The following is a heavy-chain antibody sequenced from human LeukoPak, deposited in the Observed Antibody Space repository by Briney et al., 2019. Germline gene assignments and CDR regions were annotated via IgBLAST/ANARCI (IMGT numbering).Heavy chain of an antibody. D-gene: IGHD1-26*01. CDR2: IDPSGGST. Sequence: ASVKVSCKASGYTFTDYYMHWVRQAPGQGLEWMGVIDPSGGSTGYAQKFQGRVTMTRDTSTNTVYMELSSLRSEDTAVYYCAFSGSPTRYYFDYWGQGTLVTVSS. CDR1: GYTFTDYY. CDR3: AFSGSPTRYYFDY. V-gene: IGHV1-46*01. J-gene: IGHJ4*02.